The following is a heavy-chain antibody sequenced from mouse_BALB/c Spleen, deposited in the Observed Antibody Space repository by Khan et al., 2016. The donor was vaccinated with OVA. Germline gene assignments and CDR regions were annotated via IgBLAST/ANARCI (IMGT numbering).Heavy chain of an antibody. D-gene: IGHD2-2*01. CDR3: TRFGYLFAY. J-gene: IGHJ3*01. Sequence: EVQLQQSGTVLARPGTSVKMSCKASGYTFTSYWMHWVKQRPGQGLEWIGAIYPGNSDTSYNQKFKGKAKLTAVTSTSTAYMDLSSLTNEDSAVYYCTRFGYLFAYWGQGTLVTVSA. CDR2: IYPGNSDT. V-gene: IGHV1-5*01. CDR1: GYTFTSYW.